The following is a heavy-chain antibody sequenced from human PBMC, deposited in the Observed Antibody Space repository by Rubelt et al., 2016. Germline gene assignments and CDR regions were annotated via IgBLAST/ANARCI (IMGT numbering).Heavy chain of an antibody. D-gene: IGHD1-26*01. CDR2: FDPEDGET. J-gene: IGHJ4*02. V-gene: IGHV1-24*01. CDR3: ATFGGSYYSLWGFDY. CDR1: GYTLTELS. Sequence: QVQLVQSGAEVKKPGASVKVSCKVSGYTLTELSMHWVRQAPGKGLEWMGGFDPEDGETIYAQKFQGRVNMNEDTSTDTAYMELSSLRSEDTAVYYCATFGGSYYSLWGFDYWGQGTLVTVSS.